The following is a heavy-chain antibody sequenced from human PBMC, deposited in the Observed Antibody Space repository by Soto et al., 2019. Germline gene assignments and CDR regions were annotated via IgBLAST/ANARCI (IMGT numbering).Heavy chain of an antibody. J-gene: IGHJ5*02. CDR2: VDTDGSTT. CDR3: VIDRPHSWFDP. V-gene: IGHV3-74*01. Sequence: GGSLRLSCAASGFTFSSYWMHWVRQVPGKGLVWVSRVDTDGSTTNYADSVKGRFTTSRDNAKNMVYLQMNDLRAEDTAVYYCVIDRPHSWFDPWGPGTLVTVSS. CDR1: GFTFSSYW.